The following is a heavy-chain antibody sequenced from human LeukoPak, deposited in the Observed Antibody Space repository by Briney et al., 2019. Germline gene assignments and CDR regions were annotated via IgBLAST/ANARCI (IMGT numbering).Heavy chain of an antibody. V-gene: IGHV4-34*01. CDR2: INHSGST. J-gene: IGHJ3*02. Sequence: PSETLSLTCAVYGGSFSGYYWSWIRQPPGKGLEWIGEINHSGSTNYNPSLKSRVTISVDTSKNQFSLKLSSVTAADTAVYYCARANYYDSSGHLKYAFDIWGQGTMVTVSS. CDR1: GGSFSGYY. D-gene: IGHD3-22*01. CDR3: ARANYYDSSGHLKYAFDI.